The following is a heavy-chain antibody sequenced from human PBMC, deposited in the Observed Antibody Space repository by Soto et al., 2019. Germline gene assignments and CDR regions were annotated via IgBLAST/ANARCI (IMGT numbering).Heavy chain of an antibody. CDR3: ARSPNQYDSSEGFDY. V-gene: IGHV3-33*01. CDR2: IYYDGSYK. J-gene: IGHJ4*02. D-gene: IGHD3-22*01. Sequence: QVQLVESGGGVVQPGRSLRLSCAASGFMFNRYAMHWVRQAPGKGLEWVAVIYYDGSYKYYADSVKGRFTIARDNSKNTLYLQMNSLRAEDTAVYYCARSPNQYDSSEGFDYWGQGSLVTVSS. CDR1: GFMFNRYA.